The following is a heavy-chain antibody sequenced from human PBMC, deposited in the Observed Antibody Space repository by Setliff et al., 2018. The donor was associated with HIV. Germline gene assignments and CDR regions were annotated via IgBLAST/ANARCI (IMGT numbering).Heavy chain of an antibody. Sequence: SETLSLTCSVSNDSITYYYWNWIRQPPGKGLEWIGNIFDSENTNYNPSLKSRVTTSVDTSKNQFPLKLSSVTAADTAVYYCARQITSVTTEKLVVNDAFDIWGQRIMVTVSS. CDR3: ARQITSVTTEKLVVNDAFDI. D-gene: IGHD3-22*01. V-gene: IGHV4-59*01. J-gene: IGHJ3*02. CDR1: NDSITYYY. CDR2: IFDSENT.